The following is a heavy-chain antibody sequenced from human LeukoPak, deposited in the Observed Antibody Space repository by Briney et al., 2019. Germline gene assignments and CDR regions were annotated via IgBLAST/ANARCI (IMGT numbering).Heavy chain of an antibody. Sequence: SETLSLTCSVSGGSISSYYWSWIRQPPGKGLEWIGYIYYSGSTNYNPSLKSRVTISVDTSKNQFSLKLSSVTAADTAVYYCARANYVASNFDYWGQGTLVTVSS. CDR2: IYYSGST. CDR3: ARANYVASNFDY. D-gene: IGHD1-7*01. J-gene: IGHJ4*02. CDR1: GGSISSYY. V-gene: IGHV4-59*01.